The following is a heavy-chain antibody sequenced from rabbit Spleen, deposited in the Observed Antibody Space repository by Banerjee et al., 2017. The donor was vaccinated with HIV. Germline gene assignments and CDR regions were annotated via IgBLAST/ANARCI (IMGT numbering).Heavy chain of an antibody. CDR3: ARDTSSSFSSYGMDL. J-gene: IGHJ6*01. D-gene: IGHD1-1*01. Sequence: QEQLVESGGGLVQPTGSLTLTCKASGFSFGDRDVMCWVRQAPGKGLEWIACIETDSSGFTYFATWAKGRFTISKTSSTTVTLQMTRLTAADTATYFCARDTSSSFSSYGMDLWGPGTLVTVS. CDR2: IETDSSGFT. CDR1: GFSFGDRDV. V-gene: IGHV1S45*01.